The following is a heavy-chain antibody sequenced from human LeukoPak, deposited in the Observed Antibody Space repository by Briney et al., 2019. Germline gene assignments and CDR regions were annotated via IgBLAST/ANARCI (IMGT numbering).Heavy chain of an antibody. J-gene: IGHJ5*02. D-gene: IGHD3-9*01. CDR1: GFTFSDYP. Sequence: GGSLRLSCVASGFTFSDYPMMWVRQAPGKGLEWVSSTSRSGESSYYADSMRGRVTISRDNSNNKLYLQMSSLTVDDTAVYYCAKDPGYDILTGYYKNWFDPWGQGTLVTVSS. CDR2: TSRSGESS. CDR3: AKDPGYDILTGYYKNWFDP. V-gene: IGHV3-23*01.